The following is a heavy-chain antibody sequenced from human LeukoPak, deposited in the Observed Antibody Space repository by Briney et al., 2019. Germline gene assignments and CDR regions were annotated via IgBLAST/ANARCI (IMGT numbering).Heavy chain of an antibody. Sequence: SETLSLTCTVSGGSISSSSNYWGWIRQPPGKGLEWIGYIYYSGNTNYNPSLKSRVTISVDTSKNQFSLKLSSVTAADTAVYYCVKENYTGGWYGIKDYWGQGTRVTVSS. J-gene: IGHJ4*02. V-gene: IGHV4-61*01. CDR3: VKENYTGGWYGIKDY. CDR1: GGSISSSSNY. CDR2: IYYSGNT. D-gene: IGHD6-19*01.